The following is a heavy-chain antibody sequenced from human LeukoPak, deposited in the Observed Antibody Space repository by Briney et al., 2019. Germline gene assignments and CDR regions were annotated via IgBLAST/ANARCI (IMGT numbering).Heavy chain of an antibody. CDR2: MNPNSGNT. D-gene: IGHD1-26*01. V-gene: IGHV1-8*01. Sequence: ASVKVSCKASGYTFTSYDINWVRQATGQGLEWMGWMNPNSGNTGYAQKFQGRVTMTRNTSISTAYMELSSLRSEDTAVYYCARGLLTRTLFSGSYMWGGNWFDPWGQGTLVTVSS. CDR3: ARGLLTRTLFSGSYMWGGNWFDP. J-gene: IGHJ5*02. CDR1: GYTFTSYD.